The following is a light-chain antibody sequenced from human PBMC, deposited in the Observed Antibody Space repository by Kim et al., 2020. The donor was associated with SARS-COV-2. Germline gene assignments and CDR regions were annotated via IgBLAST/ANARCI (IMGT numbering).Light chain of an antibody. CDR3: QQYNNWPGT. J-gene: IGKJ1*01. V-gene: IGKV3-15*01. CDR1: QSVSSN. Sequence: VSPGERANLSCRASQSVSSNLAWYQQKPGQAPRLLIYGASTRATGIPARFSGSGSGTEFTLTISSLQSEDFAVYYCQQYNNWPGTFGQGTKVDIK. CDR2: GAS.